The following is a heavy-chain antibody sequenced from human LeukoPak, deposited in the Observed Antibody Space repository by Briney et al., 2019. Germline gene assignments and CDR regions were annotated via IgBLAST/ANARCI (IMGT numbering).Heavy chain of an antibody. D-gene: IGHD6-19*01. CDR1: GFTFSSYW. Sequence: GGSLRLSCAASGFTFSSYWMHWVRQAPGKGLVWVSRINSDGSSTTYADSVKGRFTISRDNAKNTLYLQMNSLRAEDTAVYYCARDGIGSGWYWDYFDYWGQGTLVTVSS. V-gene: IGHV3-74*01. CDR2: INSDGSST. CDR3: ARDGIGSGWYWDYFDY. J-gene: IGHJ4*02.